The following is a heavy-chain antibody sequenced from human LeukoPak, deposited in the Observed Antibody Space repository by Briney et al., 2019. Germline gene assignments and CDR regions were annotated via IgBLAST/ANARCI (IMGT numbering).Heavy chain of an antibody. Sequence: TSETLSLTCYVSGDSISSSYFWGWIRQPPGTGLEWIGRISHSENTFYNPSLKSRVTISVDTSKNHFSLNPNAVTAADTAVYYCARARKYNGNPNWIDLWGQGVLVTVSS. V-gene: IGHV4-38-2*02. J-gene: IGHJ5*02. CDR2: ISHSENT. CDR3: ARARKYNGNPNWIDL. CDR1: GDSISSSYF. D-gene: IGHD2-8*01.